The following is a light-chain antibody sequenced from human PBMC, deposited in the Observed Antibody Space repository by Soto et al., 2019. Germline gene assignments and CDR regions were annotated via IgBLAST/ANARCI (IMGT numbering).Light chain of an antibody. V-gene: IGKV3-11*01. Sequence: EIVLTQPPVTLSLSPGERATLSCRASQSIRNFLAWYQQKPGQAPRLLIYDTSNRAPGIPPRFSGSGSGIDFTLAISGLEPEDFAVYYCQQRYNWPWTFGQGTKVDIK. CDR3: QQRYNWPWT. J-gene: IGKJ1*01. CDR1: QSIRNF. CDR2: DTS.